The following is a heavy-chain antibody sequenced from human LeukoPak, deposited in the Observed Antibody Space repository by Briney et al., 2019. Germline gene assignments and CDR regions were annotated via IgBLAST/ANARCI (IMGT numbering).Heavy chain of an antibody. CDR3: ARHHQAGALGYGMDV. J-gene: IGHJ6*02. CDR2: IYYSGGT. Sequence: SETLSLTCTVSGGSISSYYWSWIRQPPGKGLEWIGYIYYSGGTNYNPSLKSRVTISVDTSKNQFSLKLSSVTAADTAVYSCARHHQAGALGYGMDVWGQGTTVTVSS. CDR1: GGSISSYY. V-gene: IGHV4-59*08. D-gene: IGHD1-26*01.